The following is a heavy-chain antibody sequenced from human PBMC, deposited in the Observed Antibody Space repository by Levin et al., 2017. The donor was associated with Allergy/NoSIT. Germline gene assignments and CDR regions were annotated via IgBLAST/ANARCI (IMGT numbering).Heavy chain of an antibody. CDR3: ARQSITVAGPDYFDY. J-gene: IGHJ4*02. V-gene: IGHV4-39*01. CDR2: VYHNGDT. D-gene: IGHD6-19*01. Sequence: GSLRLSCSVSGGSISSHGYFWGWIRQSPGTGLEYIGSVYHNGDTYYNPSLKTPVTISVDTSKNQFSLRLRSVTAADTAVYYCARQSITVAGPDYFDYWGQGTLVTVSS. CDR1: GGSISSHGYF.